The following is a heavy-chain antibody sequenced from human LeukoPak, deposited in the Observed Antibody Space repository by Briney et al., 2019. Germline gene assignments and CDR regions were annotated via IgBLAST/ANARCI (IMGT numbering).Heavy chain of an antibody. V-gene: IGHV3-49*04. Sequence: GGSLRLSCTASGFTFGDYALSWVRQAPGKGLEWVSFIRSKAYGGTTEYAASVKGRFTISRDDSKSIAYLQMNSLKTEDTAVYYCTRDLGYSAYDSPGYWGQGTLVTVSS. CDR2: IRSKAYGGTT. CDR3: TRDLGYSAYDSPGY. J-gene: IGHJ4*02. D-gene: IGHD5-12*01. CDR1: GFTFGDYA.